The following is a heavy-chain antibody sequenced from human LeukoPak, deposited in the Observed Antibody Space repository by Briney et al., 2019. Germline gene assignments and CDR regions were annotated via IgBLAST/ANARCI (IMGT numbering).Heavy chain of an antibody. D-gene: IGHD6-13*01. CDR1: GYTFTSYD. V-gene: IGHV1-8*01. CDR2: MNPNSGNT. Sequence: ASVKVSCKASGYTFTSYDINWVRQATGQGLEWKGWMNPNSGNTGYAQRFQGRVTMTRNTSISTAYMELSSLRSEDTAVYYCARGFIAAAGGFDPWGQGTLVTVSS. CDR3: ARGFIAAAGGFDP. J-gene: IGHJ5*02.